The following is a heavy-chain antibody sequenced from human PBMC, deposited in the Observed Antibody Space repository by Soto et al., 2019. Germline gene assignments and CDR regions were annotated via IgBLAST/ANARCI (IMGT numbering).Heavy chain of an antibody. CDR3: ARVGQGRYYFDY. J-gene: IGHJ4*02. CDR1: GFTFSTYW. CDR2: INSDGSTT. Sequence: EVHLVESGGGLVQPGGSLRLSCAGSGFTFSTYWMHWVRQVPGKGLVWVSRINSDGSTTRYADSVKGRFTISRDNAKDTLYLQMNSLRAEYTAVYYCARVGQGRYYFDYWGQGTLVTVSS. V-gene: IGHV3-74*01.